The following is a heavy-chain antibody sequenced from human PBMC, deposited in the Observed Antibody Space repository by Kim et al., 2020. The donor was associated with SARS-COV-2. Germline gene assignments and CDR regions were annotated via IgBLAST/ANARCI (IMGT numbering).Heavy chain of an antibody. CDR3: TRDVSGSYYYYYGMDV. J-gene: IGHJ6*02. CDR1: GFTFGDYA. V-gene: IGHV3-49*04. CDR2: IRSKAYGGTT. D-gene: IGHD1-26*01. Sequence: GGSLRLSCTASGFTFGDYAMSWVRQAPGKGLEWVGFIRSKAYGGTTEYAASVKGRFTISRDDSKSIAYLQMNSLKTEDTAVYYCTRDVSGSYYYYYGMDVWGQGTTVTVSS.